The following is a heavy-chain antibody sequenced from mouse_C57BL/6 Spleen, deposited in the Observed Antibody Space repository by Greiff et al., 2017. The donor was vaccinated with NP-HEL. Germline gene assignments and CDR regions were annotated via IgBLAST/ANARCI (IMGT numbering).Heavy chain of an antibody. Sequence: VQLQQSGAELVRPGASVKLSCKASGYTFTDYYINWVKQRPGQGLEWIARIYPGSGNTYYNEKFKGKATLTAEKSSSTAYMQLSSLTSEDSAVYFCARNDGYYDWFAYWGQGTLVTVSA. J-gene: IGHJ3*01. CDR3: ARNDGYYDWFAY. CDR1: GYTFTDYY. V-gene: IGHV1-76*01. CDR2: IYPGSGNT. D-gene: IGHD2-3*01.